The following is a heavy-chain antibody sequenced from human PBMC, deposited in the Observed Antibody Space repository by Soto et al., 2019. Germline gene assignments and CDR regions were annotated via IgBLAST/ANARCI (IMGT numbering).Heavy chain of an antibody. CDR1: GFTFSSYS. CDR3: ARSGCTNGVCYPLFDY. D-gene: IGHD2-8*01. J-gene: IGHJ4*02. V-gene: IGHV3-21*01. Sequence: EVQLVESGGGLVKPGGSLRLSCAASGFTFSSYSMNWVRQAPGKGLEWVSSISSSSSYIYYADSVKGRFTISRDNAKNSLYLQMNSLRAEDTAVYYCARSGCTNGVCYPLFDYWGQGTLVTVSS. CDR2: ISSSSSYI.